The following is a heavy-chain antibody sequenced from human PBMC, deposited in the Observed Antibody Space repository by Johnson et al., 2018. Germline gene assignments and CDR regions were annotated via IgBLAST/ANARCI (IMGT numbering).Heavy chain of an antibody. V-gene: IGHV3-30*18. Sequence: QVQLVQAGGGVVQPGRSLRLSCTASGFTFSNFGMHWVRQAPGKGPEWVAVLSSDGTNEYYADSVKGRFTISRDNSKNTLYLQMNSLRPEDTAVYLCAKERATVWNCFDPWGQGTLVTVSS. CDR2: LSSDGTNE. D-gene: IGHD3-16*01. J-gene: IGHJ5*02. CDR1: GFTFSNFG. CDR3: AKERATVWNCFDP.